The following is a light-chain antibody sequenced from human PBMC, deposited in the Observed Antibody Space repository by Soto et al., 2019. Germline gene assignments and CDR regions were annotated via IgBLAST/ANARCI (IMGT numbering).Light chain of an antibody. J-gene: IGLJ1*01. Sequence: VLTQPPSASGTPGQRVTISCSGSASNIGSKSVNWYQQFPGTAPKLLIYSSIYRPSGVPARMSASKSGTSASLAIRGLQSEDEADYFCASWDDSLEEYVFGTGTKVTVL. V-gene: IGLV1-44*01. CDR1: ASNIGSKS. CDR3: ASWDDSLEEYV. CDR2: SSI.